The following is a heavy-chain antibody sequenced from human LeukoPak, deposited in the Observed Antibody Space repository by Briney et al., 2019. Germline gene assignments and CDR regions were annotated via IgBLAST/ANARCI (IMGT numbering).Heavy chain of an antibody. CDR2: ISYDGSNK. D-gene: IGHD7-27*01. J-gene: IGHJ4*02. CDR3: ANNWGLVY. V-gene: IGHV3-30*18. Sequence: PGGSLRLSCAASGFTFSSYGMPWVRQAPGKGLEWVAVISYDGSNKYYADSVKGRFTISRDNSKNTLYLQMNSLRAEDTAVYYCANNWGLVYWGQGTLVTVSS. CDR1: GFTFSSYG.